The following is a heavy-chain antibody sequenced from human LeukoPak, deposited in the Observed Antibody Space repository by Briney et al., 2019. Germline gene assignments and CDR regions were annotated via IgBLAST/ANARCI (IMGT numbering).Heavy chain of an antibody. CDR2: INPNSGGT. CDR3: ARVGKLGNSNIFDY. CDR1: GYTFTGYY. D-gene: IGHD7-27*01. Sequence: ASVKVSCKASGYTFTGYYMHWVRQAPGQGLEWMGWINPNSGGTNYAQKFQGRVTMTRDTSISTAYMELSRLRSDDTAVYYCARVGKLGNSNIFDYWGQGTLVTVSS. V-gene: IGHV1-2*02. J-gene: IGHJ4*02.